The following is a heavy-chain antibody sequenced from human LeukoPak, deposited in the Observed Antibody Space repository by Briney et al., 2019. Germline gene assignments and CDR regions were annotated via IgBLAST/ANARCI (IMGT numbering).Heavy chain of an antibody. CDR2: IYPGDSDT. CDR1: GYSFTSYW. J-gene: IGHJ4*02. V-gene: IGHV5-51*01. CDR3: ARGPGYYDFRSGHIDY. D-gene: IGHD3-3*01. Sequence: PGESLKMSCKGSGYSFTSYWIGWVRQIPGKGLEWMGIIYPGDSDTRYSPSFQGQVTISADKSISTAYLQWSSLKASDTAMYYCARGPGYYDFRSGHIDYWGQGTLVTVSA.